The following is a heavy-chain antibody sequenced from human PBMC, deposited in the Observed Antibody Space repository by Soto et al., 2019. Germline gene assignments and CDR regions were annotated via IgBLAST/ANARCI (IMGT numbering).Heavy chain of an antibody. D-gene: IGHD5-12*01. Sequence: QVQLVESGGGVVQPGRSLRLSCAASGFTFSSYGMHWVRQAPGKGLEWVAVISYDGSNKYYADSVKGRFTISRDNSKNTLYLQMNSLRAEDTAVYYCAKGPDIVAYYYYMAVWGKGTTVTVSS. V-gene: IGHV3-30*18. CDR1: GFTFSSYG. J-gene: IGHJ6*03. CDR2: ISYDGSNK. CDR3: AKGPDIVAYYYYMAV.